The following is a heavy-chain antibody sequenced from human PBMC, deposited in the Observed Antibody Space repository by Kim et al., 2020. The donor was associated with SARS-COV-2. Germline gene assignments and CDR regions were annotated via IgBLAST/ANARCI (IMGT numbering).Heavy chain of an antibody. J-gene: IGHJ4*02. CDR1: GYTFTSYY. D-gene: IGHD3-22*01. V-gene: IGHV1-46*01. Sequence: ASVKVSCKASGYTFTSYYMHWVRQAPGQGLEWMGIINPSGGSTSYAQKFQGRVTMTRDTSTSTVYMELSSLRSEDTAVYYCARDRGAMIVERVFDYWGQGTLVTVSS. CDR3: ARDRGAMIVERVFDY. CDR2: INPSGGST.